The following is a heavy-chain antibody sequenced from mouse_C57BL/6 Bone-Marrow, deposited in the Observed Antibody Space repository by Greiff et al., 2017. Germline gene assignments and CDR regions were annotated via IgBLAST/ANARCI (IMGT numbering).Heavy chain of an antibody. Sequence: VQLQQSGAELVKPGASVKLSCKASGYTFTNYGMQWVKQTPGQGLEWIGDIDPSPGDTNYNHKFKGKATMTVDKSSSTAYMQLGSLTSEDSAVYYCPRCEPFDYWGQGTMLTVSA. CDR1: GYTFTNYG. CDR3: PRCEPFDY. CDR2: IDPSPGDT. J-gene: IGHJ2*01. V-gene: IGHV1-50*01.